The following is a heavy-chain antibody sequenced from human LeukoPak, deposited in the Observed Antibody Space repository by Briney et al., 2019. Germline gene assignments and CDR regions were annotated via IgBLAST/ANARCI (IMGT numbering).Heavy chain of an antibody. CDR3: AKDVEMATTPPLDAFDI. CDR1: GFTFSSYA. J-gene: IGHJ3*02. V-gene: IGHV3-23*01. Sequence: GGSLRLSCAASGFTFSSYAMSWVRQAPGKGLEWVSAISGSGGSTYYADSVKGRFTISRGNSKNTLYLQMNSLRAEDTAVYYCAKDVEMATTPPLDAFDIWGQGTMATVSS. CDR2: ISGSGGST. D-gene: IGHD5-24*01.